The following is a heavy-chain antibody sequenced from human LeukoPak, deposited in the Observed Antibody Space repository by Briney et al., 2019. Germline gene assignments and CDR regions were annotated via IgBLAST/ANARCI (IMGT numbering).Heavy chain of an antibody. CDR1: GCTFSSYA. D-gene: IGHD2/OR15-2a*01. CDR3: AREEYIDAFDI. V-gene: IGHV1-69*05. CDR2: IIPIFGTA. Sequence: GASVKVSCKASGCTFSSYAISWVRQAPGQGLEWMGRIIPIFGTANYAQKFQGRVTITTDESTSTAYMELSSLRSEDTAVYYCAREEYIDAFDIWGQGTMVTVSS. J-gene: IGHJ3*02.